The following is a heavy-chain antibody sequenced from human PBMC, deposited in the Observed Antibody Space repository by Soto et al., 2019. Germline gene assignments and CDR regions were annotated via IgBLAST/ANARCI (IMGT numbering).Heavy chain of an antibody. CDR2: ISGSGGST. J-gene: IGHJ4*02. Sequence: GGSLRLSCAASGFTFSSYAMSWVRQAPGKGLEWVSAISGSGGSTYYADSVKGRFTISRDNSKNTLYLQMNSLRAEDTAVYYCVKENGGLSGYYYDSTVFDYWGQGTLVTVSS. CDR3: VKENGGLSGYYYDSTVFDY. CDR1: GFTFSSYA. V-gene: IGHV3-23*01. D-gene: IGHD3-22*01.